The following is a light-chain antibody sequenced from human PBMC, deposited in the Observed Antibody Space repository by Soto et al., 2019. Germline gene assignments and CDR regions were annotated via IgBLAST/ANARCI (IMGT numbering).Light chain of an antibody. J-gene: IGKJ1*01. V-gene: IGKV3-20*01. Sequence: EIVLTQSPGTLSLSPGERATLSCRASQSISSSYLAWYQQKPGQAPRLLIYGPSSRATGIPDRFSGSGSGTDCTLTINRLEPEDFAVYYCQQYDSSPRTFGQGTKVDIK. CDR1: QSISSSY. CDR2: GPS. CDR3: QQYDSSPRT.